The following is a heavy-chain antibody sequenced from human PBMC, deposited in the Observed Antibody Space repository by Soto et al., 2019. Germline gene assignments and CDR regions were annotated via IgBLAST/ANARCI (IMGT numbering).Heavy chain of an antibody. CDR3: ARGECSSNYCFTRWALDI. J-gene: IGHJ3*02. D-gene: IGHD2-2*01. CDR1: GGSFSYYY. CDR2: ISHSGST. Sequence: QVQLQQWGAGLLKPSETLSLTCAVYGGSFSYYYWTWIRQTPGKGLEWIGEISHSGSTNYKPSLKSRVIISADPSKKQFSLNLTSVTAADSGVYYCARGECSSNYCFTRWALDIWDQGTVVTVSS. V-gene: IGHV4-34*01.